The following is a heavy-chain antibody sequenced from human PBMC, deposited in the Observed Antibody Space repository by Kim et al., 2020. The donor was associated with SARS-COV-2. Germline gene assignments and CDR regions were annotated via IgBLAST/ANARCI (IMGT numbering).Heavy chain of an antibody. J-gene: IGHJ4*02. Sequence: PSLKSRVTISVDTSKNQFSLKLSSVTAADTAVYYCARPGIAAAGTGVFDYWGQGTLVTVSS. D-gene: IGHD6-13*01. V-gene: IGHV4-39*01. CDR3: ARPGIAAAGTGVFDY.